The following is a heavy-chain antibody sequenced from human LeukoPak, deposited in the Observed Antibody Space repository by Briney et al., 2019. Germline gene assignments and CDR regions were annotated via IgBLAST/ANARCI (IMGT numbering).Heavy chain of an antibody. CDR3: ARGLGWESYYMDV. V-gene: IGHV3-9*01. CDR2: ISWNSGSI. Sequence: GGSLRLSCAASGFTFDDYAMHWVRQAPGKGLEWVSGISWNSGSIGYADAVKGRFTISRDNAMNSLYLQMNSLRSEDTAVYYCARGLGWESYYMDVWGKGTTVTISS. J-gene: IGHJ6*03. D-gene: IGHD3-16*01. CDR1: GFTFDDYA.